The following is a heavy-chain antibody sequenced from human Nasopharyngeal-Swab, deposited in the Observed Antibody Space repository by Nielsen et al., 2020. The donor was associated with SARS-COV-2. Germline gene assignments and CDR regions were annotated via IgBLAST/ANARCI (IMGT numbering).Heavy chain of an antibody. V-gene: IGHV3-30-3*01. CDR1: GFTFRLSA. Sequence: GGSLRLSCAATGFTFRLSAMHWVRQAPGKGLELVAVISDDGSTKFYADSVMGRFTVSRDNSKNTVHLQMNSLRSDDKAMYYCARDGGSRSQFDYWGQGTLVTVSS. J-gene: IGHJ4*02. CDR2: ISDDGSTK. D-gene: IGHD1-26*01. CDR3: ARDGGSRSQFDY.